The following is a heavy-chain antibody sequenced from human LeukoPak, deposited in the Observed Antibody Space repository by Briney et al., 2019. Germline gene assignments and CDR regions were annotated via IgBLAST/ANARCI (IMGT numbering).Heavy chain of an antibody. V-gene: IGHV4-61*02. CDR2: IYTSGST. CDR3: AGGWYPLLQNDY. D-gene: IGHD1-14*01. CDR1: GGSISSGSYY. Sequence: SQTLSLTCTVSGGSISSGSYYWRWIRQPAGKGLEWIGRIYTSGSTNYNPSLKSRVTISVDTSKNQFSLKLSSVTAADTAVYYCAGGWYPLLQNDYWGQGTLVTVSS. J-gene: IGHJ4*02.